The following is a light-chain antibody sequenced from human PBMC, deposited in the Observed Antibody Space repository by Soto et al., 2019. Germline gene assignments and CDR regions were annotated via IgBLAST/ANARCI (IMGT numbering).Light chain of an antibody. CDR1: QSVSSY. CDR3: QQRSNCST. CDR2: DAS. Sequence: EIVLTQSPATLSLSPGERATLSCRASQSVSSYLAWYQQKPGQAPRLLIYDASNRATGIPARFSGSGSGTDFTLTISSPEPEDFAVYYCQQRSNCSTFGQGTRLEI. J-gene: IGKJ5*01. V-gene: IGKV3-11*01.